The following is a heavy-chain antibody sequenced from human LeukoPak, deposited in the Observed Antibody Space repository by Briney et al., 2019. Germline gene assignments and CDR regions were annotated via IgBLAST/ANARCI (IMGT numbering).Heavy chain of an antibody. V-gene: IGHV1-69*13. CDR1: GGTFSCYA. Sequence: SVKVSCKASGGTFSCYAISWVRQAPGQGLEWMGGIIPIFGTANYAQKFQGRVTITADESTSTAYMEQSSLRSEDTAVYYCARDIVVVVEGYYYYYYMDVWGKGTTVTVSS. D-gene: IGHD2-15*01. CDR2: IIPIFGTA. CDR3: ARDIVVVVEGYYYYYYMDV. J-gene: IGHJ6*03.